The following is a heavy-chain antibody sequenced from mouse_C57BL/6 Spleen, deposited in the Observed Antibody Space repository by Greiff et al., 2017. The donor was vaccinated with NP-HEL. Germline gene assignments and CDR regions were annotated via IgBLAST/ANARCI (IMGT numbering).Heavy chain of an antibody. CDR3: ARYDGYSLDY. J-gene: IGHJ2*01. CDR1: GYAFTNYL. D-gene: IGHD2-3*01. V-gene: IGHV1-54*01. Sequence: LVESGAELVRPGTSVKVSCKASGYAFTNYLIEWVKQRPGQGLEWIGVINPGSGGTNYNEKFKGKATLTADKSSSTAYMQLSSLTSEDSAVYFCARYDGYSLDYWGQGTTLTVSS. CDR2: INPGSGGT.